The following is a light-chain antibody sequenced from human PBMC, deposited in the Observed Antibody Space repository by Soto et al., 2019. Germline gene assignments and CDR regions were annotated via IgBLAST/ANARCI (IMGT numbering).Light chain of an antibody. Sequence: DIVMTQSPDSLAVSLGERATINCKSSQSVLYSSNNKNYLAWYQQTPGQPPKLLIYWASTRESGVPDRFSGSGSGTDFTLTISSLQAEDVAFYYCQQYYSTPLTFGGGTKVEIK. CDR1: QSVLYSSNNKNY. CDR3: QQYYSTPLT. J-gene: IGKJ4*01. CDR2: WAS. V-gene: IGKV4-1*01.